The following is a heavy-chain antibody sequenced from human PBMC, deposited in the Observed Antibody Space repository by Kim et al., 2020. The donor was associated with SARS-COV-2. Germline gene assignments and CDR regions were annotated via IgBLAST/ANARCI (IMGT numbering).Heavy chain of an antibody. CDR3: TTVIAARTHFDY. V-gene: IGHV3-15*01. J-gene: IGHJ4*02. D-gene: IGHD6-6*01. Sequence: DYAAPVKGRFTISRDDSKNTLYLQMNSLKTEDTAVYYCTTVIAARTHFDYWGQGTLVTVSS.